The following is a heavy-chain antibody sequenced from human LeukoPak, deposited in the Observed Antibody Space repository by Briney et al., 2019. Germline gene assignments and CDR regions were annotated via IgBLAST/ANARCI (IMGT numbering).Heavy chain of an antibody. Sequence: GGSLRLSCAASGITFSDYYMAWMRQAPGKGLEWVSYITGSGDNMYYADSVKGRFSVSRDNAKKSVYLQMNSLTPEDTAFYYCVRVSSASYVFDSWGQGTLATVSS. D-gene: IGHD1-26*01. J-gene: IGHJ4*02. CDR3: VRVSSASYVFDS. V-gene: IGHV3-11*01. CDR1: GITFSDYY. CDR2: ITGSGDNM.